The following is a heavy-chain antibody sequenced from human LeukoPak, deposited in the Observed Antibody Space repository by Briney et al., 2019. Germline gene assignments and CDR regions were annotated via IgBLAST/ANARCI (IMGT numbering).Heavy chain of an antibody. J-gene: IGHJ4*02. CDR2: ISSSGSTI. Sequence: RAGGSLRLSCAASGFTFSSYAMNWVRQAPGKGLEWVSYISSSGSTINYADSVKGRFTISRDNAKSSLYLQMNSLRAEGTAVYYCARDFSGFIDYWGQGALVTVSS. CDR3: ARDFSGFIDY. V-gene: IGHV3-48*03. D-gene: IGHD3-9*01. CDR1: GFTFSSYA.